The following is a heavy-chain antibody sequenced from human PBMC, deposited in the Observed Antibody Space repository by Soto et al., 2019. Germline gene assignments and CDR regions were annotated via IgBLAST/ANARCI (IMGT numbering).Heavy chain of an antibody. CDR1: GGTFSSYA. Sequence: GASVKVSCKASGGTFSSYAISWVRQAPGQGFEWMGGIIPIFGTANYAQKFQGRVTITADESTSTAYMELSSLRSEDTAVYYCARGIYYYDSSGSPWFDPWGQGTLVTVSS. CDR3: ARGIYYYDSSGSPWFDP. D-gene: IGHD3-22*01. V-gene: IGHV1-69*13. J-gene: IGHJ5*02. CDR2: IIPIFGTA.